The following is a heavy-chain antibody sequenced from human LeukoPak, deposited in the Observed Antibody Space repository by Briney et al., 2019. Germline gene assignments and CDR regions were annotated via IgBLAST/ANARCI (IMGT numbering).Heavy chain of an antibody. CDR3: AREGFGEWEQLPFVH. D-gene: IGHD3-16*01. CDR1: GGTFSSYA. Sequence: WASVKVSCKASGGTFSSYAISWVRQAPGQGLEWMERIIPILGMANYAQKFQGRVTFTAEESTSTAYMDLTSLTSEDTGVYYCAREGFGEWEQLPFVHWGQGTLVSVSS. V-gene: IGHV1-69*04. CDR2: IIPILGMA. J-gene: IGHJ4*02.